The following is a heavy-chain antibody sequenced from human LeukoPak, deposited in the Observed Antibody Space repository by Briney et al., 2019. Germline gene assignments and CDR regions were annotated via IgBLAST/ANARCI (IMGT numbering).Heavy chain of an antibody. V-gene: IGHV1-69*05. Sequence: KVSCKASGGTFSSYAISWVRQAPGHGLEWMGGIIPIFGTANYAQKFQGRVTITTDESTSTAYMELSSLRSEDTAVYYCASSSIGLTIGYYYYYMDVWGKGTTVTVSS. CDR1: GGTFSSYA. CDR2: IIPIFGTA. CDR3: ASSSIGLTIGYYYYYMDV. D-gene: IGHD3-3*01. J-gene: IGHJ6*03.